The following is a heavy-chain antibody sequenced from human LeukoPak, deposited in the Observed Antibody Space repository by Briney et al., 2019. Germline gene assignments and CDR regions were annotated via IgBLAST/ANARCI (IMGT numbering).Heavy chain of an antibody. CDR2: IRQDGSQK. Sequence: GGSLRLSCAASGFTFSSYWMSRVRQAPGKGLEWVATIRQDGSQKYYVDSVKGRFTISRDNAKNSLYLQMSSLKTEDTAVYYCTTDIMITFGGVIVSYYFDYWGQGTLVTVSS. J-gene: IGHJ4*02. V-gene: IGHV3-7*03. CDR3: TTDIMITFGGVIVSYYFDY. CDR1: GFTFSSYW. D-gene: IGHD3-16*02.